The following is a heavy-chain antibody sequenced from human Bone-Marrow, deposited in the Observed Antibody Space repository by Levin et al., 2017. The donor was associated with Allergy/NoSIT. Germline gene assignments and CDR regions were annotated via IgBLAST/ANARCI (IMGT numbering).Heavy chain of an antibody. CDR1: GFTFSNYA. Sequence: GESLKISCAASGFTFSNYAMSWVRQAPGKGLEWVSGISGSGDSTYDGDSVKGRFTISRDNSKNTLYLQMNSLRAEDTVVYYCAEDRDFYGSGSLGNWGQGTLVTVAS. V-gene: IGHV3-23*01. CDR3: AEDRDFYGSGSLGN. CDR2: ISGSGDST. J-gene: IGHJ4*02. D-gene: IGHD3-10*01.